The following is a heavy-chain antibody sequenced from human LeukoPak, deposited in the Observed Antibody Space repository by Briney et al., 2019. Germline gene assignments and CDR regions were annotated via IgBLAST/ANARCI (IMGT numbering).Heavy chain of an antibody. CDR1: GFTFSNYG. Sequence: GGTLRLSCAASGFTFSNYGMSWVRQAPGKGLEWVSGISGSGGSTYYADSVKGRFTISRENSKNTLYLQMNSLRAEDTAVYYCARTSIAARGWAFDIWGQGTMVTVSS. CDR2: ISGSGGST. CDR3: ARTSIAARGWAFDI. V-gene: IGHV3-23*01. D-gene: IGHD6-6*01. J-gene: IGHJ3*02.